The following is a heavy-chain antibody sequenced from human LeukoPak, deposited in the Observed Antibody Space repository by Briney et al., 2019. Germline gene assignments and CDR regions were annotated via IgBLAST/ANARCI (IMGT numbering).Heavy chain of an antibody. CDR1: GYTFTSYG. CDR2: ISAYNGNT. D-gene: IGHD2-15*01. Sequence: ASVKVSCKASGYTFTSYGISWVRQAPGQGLEWMGWISAYNGNTNYAQKLQGRVTMTTDTSTSTAYMELRSLRSDDTAVYYCARDFNEGIVVVVAATDDAFDIWGQGTMVTVSS. CDR3: ARDFNEGIVVVVAATDDAFDI. V-gene: IGHV1-18*01. J-gene: IGHJ3*02.